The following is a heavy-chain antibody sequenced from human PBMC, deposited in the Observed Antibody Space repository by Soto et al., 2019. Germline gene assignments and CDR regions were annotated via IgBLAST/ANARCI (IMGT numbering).Heavy chain of an antibody. D-gene: IGHD5-12*01. J-gene: IGHJ6*02. V-gene: IGHV4-4*02. CDR2: IYHSGST. Sequence: SETLSLTCAVSGGSISSSNWWSWVRQPPGKGLEWIGEIYHSGSTNYNPSLKSRVTISVDKSKNQFSLKLSSVTAADTAVYYCARKGGYADYYYYYYGMDVWGQGTTVTVSS. CDR3: ARKGGYADYYYYYYGMDV. CDR1: GGSISSSNW.